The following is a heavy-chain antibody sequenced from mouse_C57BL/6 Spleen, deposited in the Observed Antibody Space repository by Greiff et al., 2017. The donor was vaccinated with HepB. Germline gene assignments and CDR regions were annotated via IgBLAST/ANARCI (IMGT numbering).Heavy chain of an antibody. Sequence: QVQLQQSGAELVKPGASVKISCKASGYAFSSYWMNWVKQRPGKGLEWIGQIYPGDGDTNYNGKFKGKATLTADKSSSTAYMQLSSLTPEDSAVYFCARYGDSNYERVPFAYWGQGTLVTVSA. CDR1: GYAFSSYW. J-gene: IGHJ3*01. D-gene: IGHD2-5*01. CDR3: ARYGDSNYERVPFAY. CDR2: IYPGDGDT. V-gene: IGHV1-80*01.